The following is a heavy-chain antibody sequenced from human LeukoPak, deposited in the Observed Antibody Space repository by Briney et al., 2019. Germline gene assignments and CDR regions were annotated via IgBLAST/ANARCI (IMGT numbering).Heavy chain of an antibody. Sequence: GGSLRLSCAASGFTFSSYAMSWVRQAPGKGLEWVAFIRYDGSNKYYADSVKGRFTISRDNSKNTLYLQMNSLRAEDTAVYYCARDHTYSDYWGQGTLVTVSS. J-gene: IGHJ4*02. CDR3: ARDHTYSDY. V-gene: IGHV3-30*02. D-gene: IGHD1-1*01. CDR2: IRYDGSNK. CDR1: GFTFSSYA.